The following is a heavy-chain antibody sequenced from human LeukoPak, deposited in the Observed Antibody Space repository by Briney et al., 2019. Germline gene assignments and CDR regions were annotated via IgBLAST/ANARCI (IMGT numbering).Heavy chain of an antibody. D-gene: IGHD4-11*01. V-gene: IGHV4-39*01. CDR2: IYYTGGT. Sequence: PSETLSLTCSVSGGSITSSSYYWGWIRQPPEKGLEWIGSIYYTGGTYYSPSLESRVTISVDTSKNQFSLKLSSVTAAGTAVYYCARHGGTRVTLVQVYYFDYWGQGTLVTVSS. CDR1: GGSITSSSYY. CDR3: ARHGGTRVTLVQVYYFDY. J-gene: IGHJ4*02.